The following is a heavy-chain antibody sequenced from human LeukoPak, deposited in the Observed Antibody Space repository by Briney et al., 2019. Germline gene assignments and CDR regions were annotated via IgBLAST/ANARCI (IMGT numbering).Heavy chain of an antibody. Sequence: GASAKVSCKASGYTFTGYYIHWVRQAPGQGLEWMGWINPNSGGTNYAQKFQGRVTMTGDTSISTAYMELSRLRSDDTAVYYCAREVTQGVLRYFDWLLSHNWFDPWGQGTLVTVSS. CDR2: INPNSGGT. D-gene: IGHD3-9*01. CDR3: AREVTQGVLRYFDWLLSHNWFDP. V-gene: IGHV1-2*02. J-gene: IGHJ5*02. CDR1: GYTFTGYY.